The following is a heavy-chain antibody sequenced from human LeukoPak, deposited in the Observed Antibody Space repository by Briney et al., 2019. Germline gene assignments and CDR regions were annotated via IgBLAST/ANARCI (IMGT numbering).Heavy chain of an antibody. CDR2: ISGSGGGT. V-gene: IGHV3-23*01. Sequence: PGGSLRLSCAASGFTFSYAMSWVRQAPEKGLEWVATISGSGGGTYCADSVKGRFTISRDNAKSTLYLQMNSLRAEDTAVYYCARGGYYSNSLFDYWGQGTLVTVSS. CDR3: ARGGYYSNSLFDY. J-gene: IGHJ4*02. D-gene: IGHD4-11*01. CDR1: GFTFSYA.